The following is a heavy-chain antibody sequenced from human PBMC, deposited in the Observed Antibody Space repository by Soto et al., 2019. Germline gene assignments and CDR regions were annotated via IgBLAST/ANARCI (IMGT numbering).Heavy chain of an antibody. CDR1: GYTFTSYA. D-gene: IGHD2-2*01. CDR2: ISTYSGNT. CDR3: ARHKGPFIPASFLFRGYFDY. J-gene: IGHJ4*02. Sequence: WASVKVSCKASGYTFTSYAMHWVRQAPGQGLEWMGWISTYSGNTNYAQKLQGRLTMTSDTSTGTAYMELRSLTSDDTAVYFCARHKGPFIPASFLFRGYFDYWGQETLVTVSS. V-gene: IGHV1-18*01.